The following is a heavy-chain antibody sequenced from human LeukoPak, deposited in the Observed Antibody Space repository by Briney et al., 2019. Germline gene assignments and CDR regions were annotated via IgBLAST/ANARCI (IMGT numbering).Heavy chain of an antibody. J-gene: IGHJ6*03. D-gene: IGHD2-2*01. CDR2: IIPIFGTA. Sequence: SVKVSCKASGGTFSSYAISWVRQAPGQGLEWMGGIIPIFGTANYAQKFQGRVTITADESTSTAYMELSSLRSEDTAVYYCARVLPSDCSSTSCYGEYYYMDVWGKGTTVTVSS. V-gene: IGHV1-69*01. CDR3: ARVLPSDCSSTSCYGEYYYMDV. CDR1: GGTFSSYA.